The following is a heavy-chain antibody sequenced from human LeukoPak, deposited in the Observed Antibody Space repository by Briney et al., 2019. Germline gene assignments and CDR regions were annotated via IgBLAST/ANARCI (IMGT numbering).Heavy chain of an antibody. CDR3: GRAGEYSNYEGSGWFDP. D-gene: IGHD4-11*01. J-gene: IGHJ5*02. V-gene: IGHV1-69*05. CDR1: VGTFSSYA. Sequence: ASVKVSCKSSVGTFSSYAISWVRQAPGQGLEWMGGIIPIFGTANYAQKFQGRVTITTDESTSTASMELSSLISEDTAVYYCGRAGEYSNYEGSGWFDPWGQGTLVTVSS. CDR2: IIPIFGTA.